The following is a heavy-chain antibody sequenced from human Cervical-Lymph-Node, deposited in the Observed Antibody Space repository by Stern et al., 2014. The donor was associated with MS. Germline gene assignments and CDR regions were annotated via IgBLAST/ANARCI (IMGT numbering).Heavy chain of an antibody. CDR1: GFSLSSDGVG. V-gene: IGHV2-5*02. CDR2: LYWDDDK. Sequence: QVTLKESGPTLVKPTQTLTLTCTFSGFSLSSDGVGVGWVRQPPGQALEWLGLLYWDDDKRSRPSLKNRLNITKDTSKNQVFLAITRLDPVDTGTVYCAHSLGAFGMDVWGQGTTVTVSS. J-gene: IGHJ6*02. CDR3: AHSLGAFGMDV.